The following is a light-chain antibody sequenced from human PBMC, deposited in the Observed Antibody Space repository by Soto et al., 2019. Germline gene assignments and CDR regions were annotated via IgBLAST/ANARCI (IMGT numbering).Light chain of an antibody. V-gene: IGKV3-15*01. CDR1: QSVSSN. Sequence: EIVMTQSPATVSVSPGERVTLSCRASQSVSSNLAWYQQKPGQAPRLLIYGASTRATDIPGRFSGSGFGTEFTLTISSLESEDFAVYYCHQRRQWPLTFGGGTKVDI. J-gene: IGKJ4*01. CDR3: HQRRQWPLT. CDR2: GAS.